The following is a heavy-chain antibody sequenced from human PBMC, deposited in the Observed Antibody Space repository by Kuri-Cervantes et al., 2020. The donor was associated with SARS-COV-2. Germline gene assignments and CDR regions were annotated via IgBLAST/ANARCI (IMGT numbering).Heavy chain of an antibody. D-gene: IGHD3-3*01. Sequence: GGSLRLSCAASGFSLSGFGMHWVRQAPGKGLEWVGFVRRDGSNYYYADSVKGRFTISRDNSKNSLYLEMNSLRPEDTAVYYCAKVETANLDYWGQGTLVTVSS. J-gene: IGHJ4*02. CDR2: VRRDGSNY. CDR1: GFSLSGFG. V-gene: IGHV3-30*02. CDR3: AKVETANLDY.